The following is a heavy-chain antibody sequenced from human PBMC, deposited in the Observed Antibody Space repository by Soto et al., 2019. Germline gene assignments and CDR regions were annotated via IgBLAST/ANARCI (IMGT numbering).Heavy chain of an antibody. V-gene: IGHV3-33*01. CDR1: GFTFSSYG. Sequence: GGSLRLSCAVSGFTFSSYGMHWVRQAPGKGLEWVAVIWYDGSNKYYADSVKGRFTISRDNSKNTLYLQMNSLRAEDTAVYYCASRYDSSGYFHDYWGQGTLVTVSS. D-gene: IGHD3-22*01. J-gene: IGHJ4*02. CDR2: IWYDGSNK. CDR3: ASRYDSSGYFHDY.